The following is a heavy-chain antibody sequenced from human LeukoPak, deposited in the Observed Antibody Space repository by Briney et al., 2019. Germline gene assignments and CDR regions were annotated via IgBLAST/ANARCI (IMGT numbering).Heavy chain of an antibody. CDR1: GGTFSSYA. D-gene: IGHD3-3*01. J-gene: IGHJ6*03. CDR2: IIPIFGTA. V-gene: IGHV1-69*05. Sequence: ASVKVSCKASGGTFSSYAISWVRQAPGQGLEWMGGIIPIFGTANYAQKFQGRVTITTDESTSTAYMELSSLRSEDTAVYCCASTGPTSGYGYYYYYMDVWGKGTTVTVSS. CDR3: ASTGPTSGYGYYYYYMDV.